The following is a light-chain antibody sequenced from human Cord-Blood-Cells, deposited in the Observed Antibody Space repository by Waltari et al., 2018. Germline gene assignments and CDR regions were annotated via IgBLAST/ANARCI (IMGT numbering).Light chain of an antibody. CDR1: SSDVGGYTY. Sequence: QSALTQPASVSGSPGQSITISCPGTSSDVGGYTYVSWYQQHPGKAPKLMIYDVSNRPSVVSKRFSGSKSGNTASLTISGLQAEDEADYYCSSYTSSSTLVFGGGTKLTVL. J-gene: IGLJ3*02. V-gene: IGLV2-14*03. CDR2: DVS. CDR3: SSYTSSSTLV.